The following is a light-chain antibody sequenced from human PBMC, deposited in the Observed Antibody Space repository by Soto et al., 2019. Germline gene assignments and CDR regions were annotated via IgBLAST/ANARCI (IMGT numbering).Light chain of an antibody. CDR2: GAS. Sequence: EIVLTQSPGTLSLSPGERATLSCRASQSVSSSYLAWYQQKPGQAPRLLIYGASSRATGIPDRFSGSGSGTDFTLTISRLEPEDFAVYYCQFRRTFGQGTKVDIK. CDR1: QSVSSSY. J-gene: IGKJ1*01. V-gene: IGKV3-20*01. CDR3: QFRRT.